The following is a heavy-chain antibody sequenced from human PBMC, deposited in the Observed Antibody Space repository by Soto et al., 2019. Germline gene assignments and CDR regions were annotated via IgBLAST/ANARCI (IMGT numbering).Heavy chain of an antibody. D-gene: IGHD2-15*01. V-gene: IGHV3-33*01. CDR2: IWYDGSNK. CDR1: GFTFSSYG. J-gene: IGHJ4*02. CDR3: ARDPVVVAATTFYFDY. Sequence: GGSLRLSCAASGFTFSSYGMHWVRQAPGKGLEWVAVIWYDGSNKYYADSVKGRFTISRDNSKNTLYLQMNSLRAEDTAVYYCARDPVVVAATTFYFDYWGQGTLVTVSS.